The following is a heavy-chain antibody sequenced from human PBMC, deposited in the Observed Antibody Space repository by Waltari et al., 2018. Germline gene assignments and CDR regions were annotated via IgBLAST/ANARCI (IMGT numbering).Heavy chain of an antibody. CDR2: IFSPGIT. J-gene: IGHJ4*02. Sequence: QVQLQESSPGLVRPSQTLSLTCTLSAASIKSDSYYWTWVRQPAGKGLAWIGRIFSPGITNYNSSLESRVTISLDTTKNQFSLVIHSVTAADTGMYYCARGGGPIRVPFDYWGQGTLVTVSP. D-gene: IGHD5-12*01. CDR1: AASIKSDSYY. V-gene: IGHV4-61*02. CDR3: ARGGGPIRVPFDY.